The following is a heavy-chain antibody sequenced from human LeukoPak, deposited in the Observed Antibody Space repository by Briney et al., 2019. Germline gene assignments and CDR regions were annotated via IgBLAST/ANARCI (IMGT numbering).Heavy chain of an antibody. CDR2: IYYSGST. CDR3: AREPGSRAFDI. CDR1: GGSISSYY. J-gene: IGHJ3*02. D-gene: IGHD3-10*01. Sequence: SETLSLTSTVSGGSISSYYWSWIRQPPGKGLEWIGYIYYSGSTNYNPSLKSRVTISVDTSKNQFSLKLSSVTAADTAVYYCAREPGSRAFDIWGQGTMVTVSS. V-gene: IGHV4-59*01.